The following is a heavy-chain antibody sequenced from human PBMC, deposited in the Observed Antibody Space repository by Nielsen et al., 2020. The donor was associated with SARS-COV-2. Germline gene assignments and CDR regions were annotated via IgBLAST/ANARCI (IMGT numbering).Heavy chain of an antibody. CDR2: ISSSSSTI. D-gene: IGHD6-13*01. CDR3: ARVGPNSWEQCDY. Sequence: GESLKISCAASGFTFSSYSMNWVRQAPGKGLEWVSSISSSSSTIYYADSVKGRFTISRDNAKNSLYLQMNSLRDEDTAVYYCARVGPNSWEQCDYWGQGTLVTVSS. V-gene: IGHV3-48*02. J-gene: IGHJ4*02. CDR1: GFTFSSYS.